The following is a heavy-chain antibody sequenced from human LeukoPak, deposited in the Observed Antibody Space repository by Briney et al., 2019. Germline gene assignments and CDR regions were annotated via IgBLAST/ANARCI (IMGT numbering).Heavy chain of an antibody. J-gene: IGHJ6*04. D-gene: IGHD1-1*01. CDR3: ARGTTRAFYYYGMDV. Sequence: ASVKVSCKASGGTFSSYAISWVRQAPGQGLEWMGGIIPIFGIANYAQKFQGRVTITADKSTSTAYMELSSLRSEDTAVYYCARGTTRAFYYYGMDVWGKGTTVTVSS. CDR2: IIPIFGIA. V-gene: IGHV1-69*17. CDR1: GGTFSSYA.